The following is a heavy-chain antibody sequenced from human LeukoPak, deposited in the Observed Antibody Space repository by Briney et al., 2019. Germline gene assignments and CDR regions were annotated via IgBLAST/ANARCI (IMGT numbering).Heavy chain of an antibody. Sequence: SDTLSLTCAVNGGSFSRYYWSWIRQAAGKGLEWIGRISSSGSTDYNASLKSRVTMSVDTSKNQFSLKLSSVTAADTAVYYCARDGVNYYDISGYDIWGRGTLVTVSS. J-gene: IGHJ4*02. CDR1: GGSFSRYY. CDR3: ARDGVNYYDISGYDI. D-gene: IGHD3-22*01. V-gene: IGHV4-4*07. CDR2: ISSSGST.